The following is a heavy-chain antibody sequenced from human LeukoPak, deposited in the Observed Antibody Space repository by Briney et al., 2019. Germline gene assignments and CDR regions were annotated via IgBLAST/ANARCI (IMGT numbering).Heavy chain of an antibody. CDR1: GFTFDDYA. J-gene: IGHJ3*02. V-gene: IGHV3-9*01. Sequence: GGSLRLSCAASGFTFDDYAMHWVRQAPGKGLEWVSGISWNSGSIGYADSVKGRFTISRDNAKNSLYLQMNSLRAEDTALYYCAKDIGSKVLGDAFDIWGQGTMVTVSS. CDR3: AKDIGSKVLGDAFDI. CDR2: ISWNSGSI. D-gene: IGHD1-1*01.